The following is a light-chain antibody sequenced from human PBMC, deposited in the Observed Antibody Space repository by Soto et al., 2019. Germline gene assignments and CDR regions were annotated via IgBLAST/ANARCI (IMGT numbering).Light chain of an antibody. V-gene: IGLV1-47*01. CDR3: AAWDDSLSGLV. Sequence: QSVLTQPPSPSGTPGQRVTISCSGSGSNIGSNYVYWYQQLPGTAPKLLIYRDNLRPSGVPDRFSGSKSGTSASLAISGLRSEDEADYYCAAWDDSLSGLVFGGGTKLTVL. CDR2: RDN. CDR1: GSNIGSNY. J-gene: IGLJ2*01.